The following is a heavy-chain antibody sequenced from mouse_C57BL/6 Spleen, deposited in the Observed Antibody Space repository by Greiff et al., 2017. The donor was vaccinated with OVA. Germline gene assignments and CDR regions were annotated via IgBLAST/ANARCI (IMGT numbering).Heavy chain of an antibody. CDR2: IHPNSGST. CDR1: GYTFTSYW. V-gene: IGHV1-64*01. Sequence: QVQLQQPGAELVKPGASVKLSCKASGYTFTSYWMHWVKQRPGQGLEWIGMIHPNSGSTNYNEKFKSKATLTVDKSSSTAYMQLSSLTSEDSAVDYCARGGTVVARYCDVWGTGTTVTVSS. CDR3: ARGGTVVARYCDV. J-gene: IGHJ1*03. D-gene: IGHD1-1*01.